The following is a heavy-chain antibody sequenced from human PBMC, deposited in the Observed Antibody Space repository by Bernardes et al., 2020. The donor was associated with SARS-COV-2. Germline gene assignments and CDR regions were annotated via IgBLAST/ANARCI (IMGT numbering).Heavy chain of an antibody. CDR3: VRSAFSGGSGYFFDS. Sequence: GYLSLSCADSGFTFSRYWIHWVRPVPGKGLVWVSRINNDGRTITYADSVKGRFIISRDNAKNTLYLQMNSLRVEDAAMYYCVRSAFSGGSGYFFDSWGQGTLVTVSS. CDR2: INNDGRTI. V-gene: IGHV3-74*01. CDR1: GFTFSRYW. D-gene: IGHD3-22*01. J-gene: IGHJ4*02.